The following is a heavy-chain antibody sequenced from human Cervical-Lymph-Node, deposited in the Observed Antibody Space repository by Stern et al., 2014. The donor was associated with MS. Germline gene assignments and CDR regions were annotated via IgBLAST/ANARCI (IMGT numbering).Heavy chain of an antibody. Sequence: QVQLVQSGAEVKKPGASVKVSCTTSGYIFTGYYIHWVRQAPGQGLEWMAWINPNTGGTKYAQNVQGRGTMSRDTSISTAYVELSSLTSDDTAVYYCARDQRGITIFGVVTDYYYLGMDVWGQGTTVTVSS. CDR3: ARDQRGITIFGVVTDYYYLGMDV. CDR2: INPNTGGT. V-gene: IGHV1-2*02. D-gene: IGHD3-3*01. J-gene: IGHJ6*02. CDR1: GYIFTGYY.